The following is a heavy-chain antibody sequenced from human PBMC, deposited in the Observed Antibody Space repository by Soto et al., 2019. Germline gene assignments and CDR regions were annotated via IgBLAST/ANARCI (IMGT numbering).Heavy chain of an antibody. Sequence: AAVKVSCKASGGTFSSYAISWVRQAPGQGLEWMGGIIPIFGTANYAQKFQGRVTITADESTSTAYMELSSLRSEDTAVYYCARYRRGLTGTTYYFDYWGQGTLVTVS. V-gene: IGHV1-69*13. CDR1: GGTFSSYA. CDR3: ARYRRGLTGTTYYFDY. D-gene: IGHD1-7*01. CDR2: IIPIFGTA. J-gene: IGHJ4*02.